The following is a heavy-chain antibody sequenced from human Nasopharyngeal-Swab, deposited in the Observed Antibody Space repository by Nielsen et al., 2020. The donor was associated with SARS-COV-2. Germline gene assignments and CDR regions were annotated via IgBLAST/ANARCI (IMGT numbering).Heavy chain of an antibody. V-gene: IGHV3-23*01. J-gene: IGHJ4*02. CDR3: AKEAPSCGADCRSLSDY. D-gene: IGHD2-21*02. Sequence: GGSLRLSCAASGLTFNTYSMTWVRQAPGKGLEWVSLINGGGSLTYYADSVKGRFTISRDNSKNTLYLQMNRLKADDTAIYYCAKEAPSCGADCRSLSDYWGQGILVTVSS. CDR2: INGGGSLT. CDR1: GLTFNTYS.